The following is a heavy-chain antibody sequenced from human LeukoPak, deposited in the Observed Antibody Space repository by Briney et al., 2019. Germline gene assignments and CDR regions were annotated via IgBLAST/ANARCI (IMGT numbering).Heavy chain of an antibody. V-gene: IGHV1-18*01. CDR3: ASVPIPPYSSSWYQPFDY. CDR2: ISAYNGNT. CDR1: GYTLTSYA. J-gene: IGHJ4*02. Sequence: GASVKLSCKASGYTLTSYAISWVRQAPRQGLDWIGLISAYNGNTHYAQKLQHRVTMTTDTSTSTADMELRTLRSDDSAVYFCASVPIPPYSSSWYQPFDYWGQGTLVTVSS. D-gene: IGHD6-13*01.